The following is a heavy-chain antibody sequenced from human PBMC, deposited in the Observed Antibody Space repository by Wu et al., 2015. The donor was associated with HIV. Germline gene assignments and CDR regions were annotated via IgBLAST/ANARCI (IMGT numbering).Heavy chain of an antibody. CDR2: INPTSGST. CDR1: GYTFTSYY. CDR3: AREVRWFGDQEAFDI. V-gene: IGHV1-46*01. D-gene: IGHD3-10*01. Sequence: QVQLVQSGAEVKKPGASVKVSCTASGYTFTSYYLHWVRQAPGQGLEWMAIINPTSGSTSFAQKFQGRVTMTRDTSTSTVYMELKSLRSDDTAVYYCAREVRWFGDQEAFDIWGQGTVVTVSS. J-gene: IGHJ3*02.